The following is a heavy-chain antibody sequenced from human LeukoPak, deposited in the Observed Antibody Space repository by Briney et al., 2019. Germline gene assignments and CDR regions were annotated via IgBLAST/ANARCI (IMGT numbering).Heavy chain of an antibody. CDR2: ISGSGGST. V-gene: IGHV3-23*01. J-gene: IGHJ4*02. CDR1: GFTSSSYA. D-gene: IGHD2-15*01. Sequence: GGSLRLSCAASGFTSSSYAMSWVRQAPGKGLEWVSAISGSGGSTYYADSVKGRFTISRDNSKNTLYLQMNSLRAEDTAVYYCAKDPPYCSGGSCYYFDYWGQGTLVTVSS. CDR3: AKDPPYCSGGSCYYFDY.